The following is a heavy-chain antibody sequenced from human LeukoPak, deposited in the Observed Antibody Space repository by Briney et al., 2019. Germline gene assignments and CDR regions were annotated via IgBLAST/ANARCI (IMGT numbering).Heavy chain of an antibody. CDR3: ARERYYYDSSGYYSPTFDY. V-gene: IGHV3-30*03. CDR2: ISYDGSNK. D-gene: IGHD3-22*01. CDR1: GFTFSSYA. Sequence: GGSLRLSCAASGFTFSSYAMHWVRQAPGKGLEWVAVISYDGSNKYYIDSVEGRFTISRDNAKNTLYLQMNSLRAEDTAVYYCARERYYYDSSGYYSPTFDYWGQGTLVTVSS. J-gene: IGHJ4*02.